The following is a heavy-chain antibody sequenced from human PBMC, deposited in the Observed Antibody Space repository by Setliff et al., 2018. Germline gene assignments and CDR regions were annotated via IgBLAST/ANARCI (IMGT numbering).Heavy chain of an antibody. CDR3: MTIMRYLEWLSDV. CDR2: IKIKTDGVTI. J-gene: IGHJ6*04. D-gene: IGHD3-3*01. Sequence: GGSLRLSCVVSGVSFSNAGITWVRQAPGRGLEWVGRIKIKTDGVTIEYAAPVKGRFTISRDDSKNTVYLQMNSLKTEDTAVYYCMTIMRYLEWLSDVWGKGTTVTVSS. V-gene: IGHV3-15*01. CDR1: GVSFSNAG.